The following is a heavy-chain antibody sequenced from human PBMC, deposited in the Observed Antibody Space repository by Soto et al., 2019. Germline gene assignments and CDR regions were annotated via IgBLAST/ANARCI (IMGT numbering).Heavy chain of an antibody. CDR2: VNPIVGMS. D-gene: IGHD3-10*01. Sequence: QVQLVQSGAEVKKPGSSVKVSCTASGGTFNSYTINWVRRAPGQGLEWVGRVNPIVGMSNSAQKFQGRVTITADKSTSKAYRDLTRLKSEDTAVYYCATSYGSGSAHFDYWGQGTLVTVSS. CDR3: ATSYGSGSAHFDY. CDR1: GGTFNSYT. V-gene: IGHV1-69*02. J-gene: IGHJ4*02.